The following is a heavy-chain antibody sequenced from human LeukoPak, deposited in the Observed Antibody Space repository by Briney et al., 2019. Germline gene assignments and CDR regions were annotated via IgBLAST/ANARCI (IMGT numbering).Heavy chain of an antibody. CDR1: GYTFTTYG. D-gene: IGHD1-7*01. J-gene: IGHJ4*02. V-gene: IGHV1-18*01. CDR3: TRGGGNYLVDY. CDR2: LNVNTGNT. Sequence: GASVKVSCKASGYTFTTYGISWVRQPPGQGLEWMGWLNVNTGNTKYAQNLQGRVTLTADTSTRTAYMDLRSLRSDDTAMYYCTRGGGNYLVDYWGQGTLVTVSS.